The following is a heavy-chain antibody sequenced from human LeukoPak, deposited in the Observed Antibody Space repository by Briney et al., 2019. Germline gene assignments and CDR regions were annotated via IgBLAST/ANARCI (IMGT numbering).Heavy chain of an antibody. CDR3: AKDGGVQLWVPSPFDY. V-gene: IGHV3-23*01. CDR2: ISGSDGST. Sequence: GGSLRLSCAASGFTFSTYAMTWVRQAPGMGLEWVSAISGSDGSTYFADSVKGRFTISRDNSKNTLYLQMNSLRAEDTAMYYCAKDGGVQLWVPSPFDYWGQGTLVTVSS. J-gene: IGHJ4*02. D-gene: IGHD5-18*01. CDR1: GFTFSTYA.